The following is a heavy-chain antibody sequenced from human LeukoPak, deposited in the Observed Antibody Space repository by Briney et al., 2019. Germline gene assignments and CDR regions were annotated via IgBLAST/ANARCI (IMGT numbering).Heavy chain of an antibody. CDR1: GFTFSSYS. CDR3: ARDFLIDVVLVPAAIDY. CDR2: IHSSSNYI. V-gene: IGHV3-21*01. Sequence: GGSLRLSCAASGFTFSSYSMNWVRQAPGKGLEWVSSIHSSSNYIYYADSMKGRFTISRDNAKNSLYLQMNSLRAEDTAVYYCARDFLIDVVLVPAAIDYWGQGTLVTVSS. D-gene: IGHD2-2*01. J-gene: IGHJ4*02.